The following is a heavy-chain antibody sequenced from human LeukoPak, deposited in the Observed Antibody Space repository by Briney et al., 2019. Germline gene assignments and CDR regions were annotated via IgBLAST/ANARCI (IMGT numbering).Heavy chain of an antibody. D-gene: IGHD3-10*01. CDR3: AKAYYYGSGSALSIDY. Sequence: GASVKVSCKASGYTFTSYDINWVRQATGQGLEWMGGIIPIFGTANYAQKFQGRVTITADESTSTAYMELSSLRSEDTAVYYCAKAYYYGSGSALSIDYWGQGTLVTVSS. CDR1: GYTFTSYD. J-gene: IGHJ4*02. V-gene: IGHV1-69*13. CDR2: IIPIFGTA.